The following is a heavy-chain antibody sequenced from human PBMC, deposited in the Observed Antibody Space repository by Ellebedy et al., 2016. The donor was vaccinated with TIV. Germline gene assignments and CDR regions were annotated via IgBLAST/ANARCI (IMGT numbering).Heavy chain of an antibody. V-gene: IGHV3-15*07. CDR1: NFGFTEAW. CDR2: IKSEAAGGTT. CDR3: TTNPGPWGDD. J-gene: IGHJ4*02. D-gene: IGHD1-26*01. Sequence: GESLKISCAVSNFGFTEAWLNWVRQAPGKGLEWVGQIKSEAAGGTTDYAEHVRGKFSISREDSKNTLYLKMDNLKIEDTAVYYCTTNPGPWGDDWGQGTLVTVSS.